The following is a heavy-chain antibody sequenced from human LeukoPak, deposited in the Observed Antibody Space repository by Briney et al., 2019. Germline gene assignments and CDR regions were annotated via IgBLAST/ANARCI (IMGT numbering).Heavy chain of an antibody. CDR3: ASQGLLLDY. V-gene: IGHV1-2*02. J-gene: IGHJ4*02. CDR2: INPNSGGT. CDR1: GYTFTDYH. Sequence: ASVKVSCKASGYTFTDYHMHWVRQAPGQGLEWMGWINPNSGGTNYAQKFQGRVSMTRDTSTSTAYMELSRLRSDDTAVFYCASQGLLLDYWGQGTLVTVSS.